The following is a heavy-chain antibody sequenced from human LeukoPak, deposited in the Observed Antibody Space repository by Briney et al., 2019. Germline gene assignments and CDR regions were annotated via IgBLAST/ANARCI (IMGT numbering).Heavy chain of an antibody. D-gene: IGHD6-13*01. V-gene: IGHV3-74*01. Sequence: PGGSLRLSCAASGFTFSSYWIHWVRQAPGKGLVWVSRINGDGGSTNYADSVKGRFTISRDNAKNTLYLQMNSLRAEDTAVYYCARLRDSSSPRYYYYGLDVWGQGTTVTVSS. CDR3: ARLRDSSSPRYYYYGLDV. CDR1: GFTFSSYW. CDR2: INGDGGST. J-gene: IGHJ6*02.